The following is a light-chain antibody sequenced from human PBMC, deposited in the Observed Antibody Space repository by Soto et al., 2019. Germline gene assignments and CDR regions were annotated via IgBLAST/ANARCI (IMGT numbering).Light chain of an antibody. CDR2: GNS. J-gene: IGLJ1*01. V-gene: IGLV1-40*01. CDR1: SSNIGPTYD. CDR3: LSYDTSLSSPYV. Sequence: QPVLTQPPSVSGAPRQRVTISCTGSSSNIGPTYDVHWYQQLPGTAPKLLIYGNSNRPSGVPDRFSASKSGTSASLAITGLQAEDEADYYCLSYDTSLSSPYVFGTGTKVTVL.